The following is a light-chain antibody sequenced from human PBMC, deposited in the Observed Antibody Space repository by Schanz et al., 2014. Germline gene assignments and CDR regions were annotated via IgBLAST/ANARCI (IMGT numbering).Light chain of an antibody. CDR3: CSYAGSSTLV. V-gene: IGLV2-23*02. CDR2: DVT. J-gene: IGLJ2*01. Sequence: QSALTQPASVSGSPGQSITISCTGSSSDVGGYNHVSWYQQDPGKAPKLMIYDVTIRPSGVSNRFSGSKSGNTASLTISGLQTEDEADYYCCSYAGSSTLVFGGGTKLTVL. CDR1: SSDVGGYNH.